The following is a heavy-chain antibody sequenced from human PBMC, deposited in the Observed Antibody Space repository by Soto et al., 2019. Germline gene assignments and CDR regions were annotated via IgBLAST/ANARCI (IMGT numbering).Heavy chain of an antibody. CDR1: GFTFTTYW. CDR3: VRGGHGSGSYLGSS. CDR2: IRQDGGAQ. Sequence: GWSLRLSCVASGFTFTTYWMSWVRQAPGKGLQWVANIRQDGGAQYYVDSVKGRFTISRDNAKNSVYLQMDSLRVEDTAVYYCVRGGHGSGSYLGSSWGQGILVTVYS. V-gene: IGHV3-7*03. D-gene: IGHD3-10*01. J-gene: IGHJ5*02.